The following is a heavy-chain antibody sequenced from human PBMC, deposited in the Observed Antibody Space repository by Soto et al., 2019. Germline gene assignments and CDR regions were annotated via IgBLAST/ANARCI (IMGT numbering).Heavy chain of an antibody. CDR3: ATLTVTRPTWFDP. V-gene: IGHV3-7*01. J-gene: IGHJ5*02. D-gene: IGHD4-17*01. Sequence: PGGSLRLSCAASGFMFSSYWMHWVRQAPGKGLEWVANVKFDGSEQYYVDSVKGRFTISRDNAKSSVYLQMDSLRVEDTAVYYCATLTVTRPTWFDPWGQGTSVTVSS. CDR2: VKFDGSEQ. CDR1: GFMFSSYW.